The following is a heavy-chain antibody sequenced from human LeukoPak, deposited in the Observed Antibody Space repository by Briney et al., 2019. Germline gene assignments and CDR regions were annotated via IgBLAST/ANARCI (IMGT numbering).Heavy chain of an antibody. CDR2: LKPGGASP. Sequence: ASVKVSCKASGYTFTSHYMHWVQQAPGQGLEWMGILKPGGASPSYAQKFQGRVTMTRDTSTSTVYMELSSLRSEDTAVYYCASSRGYYPDYWGQGTLVTVSS. D-gene: IGHD3-22*01. CDR1: GYTFTSHY. V-gene: IGHV1-46*01. CDR3: ASSRGYYPDY. J-gene: IGHJ4*02.